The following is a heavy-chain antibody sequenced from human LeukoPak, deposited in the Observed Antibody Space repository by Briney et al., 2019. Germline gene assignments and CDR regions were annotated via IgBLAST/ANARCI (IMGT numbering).Heavy chain of an antibody. CDR3: AKDRGAVEIFDY. J-gene: IGHJ4*02. D-gene: IGHD6-19*01. Sequence: GGSLRLSXAASGFTFSSYAMSWVGQAPGKGLEWVSAISGSGGSTYYADSVKGRFTISRDNSKNTLYLQMNSLRAEDTAVYSCAKDRGAVEIFDYWGQGTLVTVSS. V-gene: IGHV3-23*01. CDR2: ISGSGGST. CDR1: GFTFSSYA.